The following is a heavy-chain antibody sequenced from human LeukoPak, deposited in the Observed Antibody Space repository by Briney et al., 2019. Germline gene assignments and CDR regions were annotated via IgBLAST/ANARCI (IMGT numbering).Heavy chain of an antibody. Sequence: GASVKVSCKASGYTFTSYDINWVRQATGQGLEWMGWMNPNSSNTGYAQKFQGRVTMTRNTSISTAYMELSSLRSEDTAVYYCARGRGRWLQFFPMDVWGKGTTVTVSS. CDR2: MNPNSSNT. D-gene: IGHD5-24*01. CDR1: GYTFTSYD. CDR3: ARGRGRWLQFFPMDV. J-gene: IGHJ6*03. V-gene: IGHV1-8*02.